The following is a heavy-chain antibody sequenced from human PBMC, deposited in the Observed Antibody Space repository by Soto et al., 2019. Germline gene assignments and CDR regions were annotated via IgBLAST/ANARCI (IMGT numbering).Heavy chain of an antibody. Sequence: QVQLVESGGGVVQPGRSLRLSCAASGFTFSSYGMHWVRQAPGKGLEWVAVISYDGSNKYYADSVKGRFTISRDNSKNTLYLQMISLRAEDTAVYYCAKDVRSGYFNFDYWGQGTLVTVSS. CDR1: GFTFSSYG. J-gene: IGHJ4*02. V-gene: IGHV3-30*18. D-gene: IGHD5-12*01. CDR3: AKDVRSGYFNFDY. CDR2: ISYDGSNK.